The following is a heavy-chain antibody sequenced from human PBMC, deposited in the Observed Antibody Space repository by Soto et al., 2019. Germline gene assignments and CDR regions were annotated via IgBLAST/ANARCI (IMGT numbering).Heavy chain of an antibody. Sequence: EVQLVESGGGLVQPGGSLRLSCEASGFSFSSHWMHWVRQAPGKGLVWVSRIYTDGSRADYADSVKGRFTISRDNAKNTAYLQLNGLGAEDTAVYYCARGARNDYYFDYWGQGTLVTVSS. V-gene: IGHV3-74*01. CDR1: GFSFSSHW. D-gene: IGHD1-1*01. CDR3: ARGARNDYYFDY. CDR2: IYTDGSRA. J-gene: IGHJ4*02.